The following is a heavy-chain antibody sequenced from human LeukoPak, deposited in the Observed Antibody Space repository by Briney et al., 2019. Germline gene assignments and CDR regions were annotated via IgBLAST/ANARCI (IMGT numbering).Heavy chain of an antibody. CDR3: AGYGGNFIDY. J-gene: IGHJ4*02. Sequence: SETLSLTCTVSGGSISSSSYYWGWIRQPPGKGLEWFGSIYYSGSTYYNPSLKSRVTISVDTSKSLFSLKLSSVTAADTAVYYCAGYGGNFIDYWGQGTLVTVSS. V-gene: IGHV4-39*01. CDR1: GGSISSSSYY. D-gene: IGHD4-23*01. CDR2: IYYSGST.